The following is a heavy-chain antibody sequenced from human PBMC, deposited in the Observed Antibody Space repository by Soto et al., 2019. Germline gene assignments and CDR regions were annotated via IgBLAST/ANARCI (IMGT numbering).Heavy chain of an antibody. D-gene: IGHD2-15*01. CDR1: GGSFSDFA. Sequence: QVQLAQSRAEVRKPGSSVKVSCGASGGSFSDFAFSWVRQAPGQGLEWMGGIIPMFAASKYAQRFQDRVTITADESTNTVYLALSSLTSDDTATYYCARGGIVAVPAALSSYHDYTNYRFDSWGQGTLVTVSS. CDR3: ARGGIVAVPAALSSYHDYTNYRFDS. CDR2: IIPMFAAS. J-gene: IGHJ4*02. V-gene: IGHV1-69*01.